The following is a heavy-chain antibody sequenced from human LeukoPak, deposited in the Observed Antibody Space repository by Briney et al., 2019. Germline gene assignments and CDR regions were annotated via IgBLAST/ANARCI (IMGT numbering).Heavy chain of an antibody. CDR1: GFTFDDYA. J-gene: IGHJ4*02. Sequence: GGSLRLSCAASGFTFDDYAMHWVRQAPGKGLEWVSLISWDGGSTYYADSVKGRFTISRDNSKNSLYLQMNSLRAEDTALYYCAKDHYDFWSGYYPTYFDYWGQGTLVTVSS. D-gene: IGHD3-3*01. CDR3: AKDHYDFWSGYYPTYFDY. CDR2: ISWDGGST. V-gene: IGHV3-43D*03.